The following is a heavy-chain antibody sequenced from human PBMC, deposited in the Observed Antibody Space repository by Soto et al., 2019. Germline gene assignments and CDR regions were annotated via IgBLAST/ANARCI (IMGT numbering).Heavy chain of an antibody. V-gene: IGHV1-69*13. J-gene: IGHJ6*02. D-gene: IGHD4-17*01. Sequence: SVKVSCKASGGTFSSYAIRWVRQAPGQGLEWMGGIIPIFGTANYAQKFQGRVTITADESTSTAYMELSSLRSEDTAVYYCARGNDYGGTFYYYYGMDVWGQGTTVTVSS. CDR2: IIPIFGTA. CDR1: GGTFSSYA. CDR3: ARGNDYGGTFYYYYGMDV.